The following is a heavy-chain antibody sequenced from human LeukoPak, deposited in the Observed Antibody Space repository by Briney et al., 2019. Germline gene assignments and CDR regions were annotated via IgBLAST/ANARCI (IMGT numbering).Heavy chain of an antibody. CDR3: ARGVRFDP. CDR1: GGSFSGYY. Sequence: SETLSLTCAVYGGSFSGYYWSWIRQPPGKGLEWIGEINHSGSTNYNPSLKSRVTISVDTSKNQLCLKLSSAAAADTAVYYCARGVRFDPWGQGTLVTVSA. V-gene: IGHV4-34*01. J-gene: IGHJ5*02. CDR2: INHSGST.